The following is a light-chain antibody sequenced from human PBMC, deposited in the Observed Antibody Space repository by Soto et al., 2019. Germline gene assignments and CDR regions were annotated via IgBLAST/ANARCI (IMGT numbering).Light chain of an antibody. J-gene: IGLJ1*01. CDR2: QDS. CDR3: QAWDRSTAV. Sequence: SYELTQPPSVSVYPGQTASITCSADKLGDKYACWYQQKPGQSPVLVIYQDSKRPSGIPERFSGSNSGNTATLTIRGTQAMDEADYYCQAWDRSTAVFGTGTKLTVL. CDR1: KLGDKY. V-gene: IGLV3-1*01.